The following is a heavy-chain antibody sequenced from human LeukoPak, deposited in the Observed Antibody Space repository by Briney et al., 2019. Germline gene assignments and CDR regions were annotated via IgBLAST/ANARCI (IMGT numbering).Heavy chain of an antibody. CDR1: GFTFSSYS. V-gene: IGHV3-21*01. CDR3: ARSEYSYGYFDY. D-gene: IGHD5-18*01. Sequence: PGGSLRLSCAAFGFTFSSYSMNWVRQAPGKGLEWVSSISSSSSYIYYADSVKGRFTISRDNAKNSLYLQMNSLRAEDTAVYYCARSEYSYGYFDYWGQGTLVTVSS. J-gene: IGHJ4*02. CDR2: ISSSSSYI.